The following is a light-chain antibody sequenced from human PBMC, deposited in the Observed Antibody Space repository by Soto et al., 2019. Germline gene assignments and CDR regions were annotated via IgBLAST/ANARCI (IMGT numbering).Light chain of an antibody. CDR2: EVT. CDR3: CSYTASETVV. CDR1: NSDVGKYDF. Sequence: QSALTQPASVSGTPGQSITISCTGTNSDVGKYDFVSWYQHYPDRAPKFIIYEVTKRPSGVSHRFSGSKSGNTASLTISGLQAEDEAHYYCCSYTASETVVFGGGTKVTVL. J-gene: IGLJ3*02. V-gene: IGLV2-23*02.